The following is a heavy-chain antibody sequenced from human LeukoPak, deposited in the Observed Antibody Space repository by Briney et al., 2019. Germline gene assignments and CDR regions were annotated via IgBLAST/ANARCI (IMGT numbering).Heavy chain of an antibody. CDR2: INPNSGGT. D-gene: IGHD3-22*01. CDR1: GYTFTGYY. CDR3: AKDGTDSSGYYYDDAFDI. J-gene: IGHJ3*02. Sequence: ASVRVSCKASGYTFTGYYMHWVRQAPGQGLEWMGWINPNSGGTNYAQKFQGRVTMTRDTSISTAYMELSRLRSDDTAVYYCAKDGTDSSGYYYDDAFDIWGQGTMVTVSS. V-gene: IGHV1-2*02.